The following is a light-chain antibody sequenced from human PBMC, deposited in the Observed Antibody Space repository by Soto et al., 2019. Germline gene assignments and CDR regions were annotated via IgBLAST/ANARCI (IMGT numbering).Light chain of an antibody. CDR1: SSDVGDYNY. V-gene: IGLV2-14*01. CDR2: EVS. J-gene: IGLJ2*01. Sequence: QSALTQPASVSGSPGQSITISCTATSSDVGDYNYVFWYQQHPGKAPKLMIYEVSNRPSGVSNRFSGSKSGNTASLTISGLQAEDEADYYCSSYTTTSTLDVVFGGGTKLTVL. CDR3: SSYTTTSTLDVV.